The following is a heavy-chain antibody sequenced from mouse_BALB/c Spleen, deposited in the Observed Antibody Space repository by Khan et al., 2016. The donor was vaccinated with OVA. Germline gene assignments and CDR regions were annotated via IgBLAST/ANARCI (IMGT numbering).Heavy chain of an antibody. CDR1: GYTFTSYW. CDR3: AREGLLGLGGAWFAY. Sequence: QVQLQQSGAELARPGASVKLSCKASGYTFTSYWMQWVKQRPGQGLEWIGAIYPGDGDTRYTQKFKGKATLTADKSSSTAYMQLSSLASEDSAVYYCAREGLLGLGGAWFAYWGQGTLVTVSA. D-gene: IGHD3-3*01. J-gene: IGHJ3*01. CDR2: IYPGDGDT. V-gene: IGHV1-87*01.